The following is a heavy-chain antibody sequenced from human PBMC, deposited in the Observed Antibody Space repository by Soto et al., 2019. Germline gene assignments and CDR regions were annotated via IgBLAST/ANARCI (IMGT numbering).Heavy chain of an antibody. Sequence: PSETRSLTCSVSGGTISGYYWTWIRQPAGKGLGWIGRIYSSGNTKYNPSLQSRVTMSLDTSNNQFSLRLTSVTAADTAVYYCARGQRFSDWFDPWGQGTLVTVSS. D-gene: IGHD3-3*01. CDR3: ARGQRFSDWFDP. CDR2: IYSSGNT. J-gene: IGHJ5*02. CDR1: GGTISGYY. V-gene: IGHV4-4*07.